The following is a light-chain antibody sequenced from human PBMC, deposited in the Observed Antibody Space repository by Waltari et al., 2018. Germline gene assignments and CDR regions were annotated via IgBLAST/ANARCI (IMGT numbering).Light chain of an antibody. J-gene: IGLJ2*01. Sequence: SYELTQPPSVSVSPGQTATITCSGHVLGDNSASWYQQKSGQSPVLVIYRDNQRPSGIPERVSGSSAGNTATLTVSGTQGMDEADYYCQAWDNSNVIFGGGTKLTVL. V-gene: IGLV3-1*01. CDR1: VLGDNS. CDR3: QAWDNSNVI. CDR2: RDN.